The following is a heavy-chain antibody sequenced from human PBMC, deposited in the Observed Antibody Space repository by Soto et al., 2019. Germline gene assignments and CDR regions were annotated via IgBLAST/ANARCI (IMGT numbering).Heavy chain of an antibody. CDR1: GGSISSYY. Sequence: QVQLQESGPGLVKPSETLSLTCTVSGGSISSYYWSWIRQPAGKGLEWIGRIYTSGSTNYNPSLKSRVTMSVDTSKNQFSLKLSSVTAADTAVYYCARDALRYSSSWYYFDYWGQGTLVTVSS. J-gene: IGHJ4*02. V-gene: IGHV4-4*07. CDR3: ARDALRYSSSWYYFDY. CDR2: IYTSGST. D-gene: IGHD6-13*01.